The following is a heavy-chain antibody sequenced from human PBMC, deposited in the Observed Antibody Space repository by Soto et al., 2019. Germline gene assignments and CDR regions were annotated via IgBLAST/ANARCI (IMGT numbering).Heavy chain of an antibody. D-gene: IGHD1-1*01. Sequence: EVQLLVSGGGLVQPGGSLRLSCAASGFTFSSYAMSLVRQAPGKGLEWVSAISGSGGSTYYADSVKGQFTIDRDNSKNTLYQHMNSLRAEYTAVYYFAKPLPATGTFDYWGQGTLVTVSS. CDR3: AKPLPATGTFDY. CDR2: ISGSGGST. V-gene: IGHV3-23*01. J-gene: IGHJ4*02. CDR1: GFTFSSYA.